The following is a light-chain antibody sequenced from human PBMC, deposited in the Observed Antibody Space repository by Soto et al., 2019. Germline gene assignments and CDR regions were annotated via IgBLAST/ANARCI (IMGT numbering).Light chain of an antibody. Sequence: DIQMTQSPSSLSASVGDRVTITCRASQSISSYLNWYQQKPGKAPRLLIYAASSLQSGVPSRFSGSGSGTDFTLTISSLQPEGFAPYYCQQSYSTPRTFGQGTKLEIK. CDR2: AAS. V-gene: IGKV1-39*01. CDR3: QQSYSTPRT. J-gene: IGKJ2*01. CDR1: QSISSY.